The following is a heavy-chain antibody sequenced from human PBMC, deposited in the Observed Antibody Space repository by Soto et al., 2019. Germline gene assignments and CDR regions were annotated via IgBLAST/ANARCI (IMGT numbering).Heavy chain of an antibody. Sequence: QVTLKESGPVLVKPTETLTLTCTVSGFSLSSPRMGVSWIRQPPGKALEWLAHIFSNDEKSYSTSLKSRLTISKDTTNSQVVLTMTNMDPVDTATYYCARIGGVIIDLYDFDFWGQGTQVAVSS. CDR3: ARIGGVIIDLYDFDF. D-gene: IGHD3-16*01. J-gene: IGHJ4*02. CDR2: IFSNDEK. V-gene: IGHV2-26*01. CDR1: GFSLSSPRMG.